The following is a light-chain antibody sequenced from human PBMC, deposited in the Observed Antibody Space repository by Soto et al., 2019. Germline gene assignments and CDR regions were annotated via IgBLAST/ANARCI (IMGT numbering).Light chain of an antibody. J-gene: IGKJ4*01. CDR2: DPS. CDR1: QSVSSS. CDR3: QQRSNWPLT. Sequence: DIVLTQSPATLSLSPGERATLSCRPSQSVSSSLAWYQQQPGQTPRLLIYDPSNRATGIPARFNGSGSGTDFTLTVSSLEPEDFAVYYCQQRSNWPLTFGGGTKVEIK. V-gene: IGKV3-11*01.